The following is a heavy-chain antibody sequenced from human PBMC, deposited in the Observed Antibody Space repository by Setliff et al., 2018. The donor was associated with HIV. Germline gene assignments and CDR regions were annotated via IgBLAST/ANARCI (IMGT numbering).Heavy chain of an antibody. CDR2: INQDGSEK. D-gene: IGHD2-15*01. Sequence: GGSLRLSCAASGFTFSSYWVSWVRQAPGKGLQWVANINQDGSEKYYVDSVKGRFTISRDNAKNSLYLQMNSLRAGDTAVYYCATRVVVAATLAEYDYWGQGTLVTVSS. V-gene: IGHV3-7*01. CDR1: GFTFSSYW. CDR3: ATRVVVAATLAEYDY. J-gene: IGHJ4*02.